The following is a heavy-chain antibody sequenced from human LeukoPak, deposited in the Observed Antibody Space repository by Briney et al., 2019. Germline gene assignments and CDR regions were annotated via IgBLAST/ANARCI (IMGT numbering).Heavy chain of an antibody. Sequence: SETLSLTCTVSGGSISSYYWSWIRQPPGKGLEWIGYIYYSGSTNYNPSLRSRVTISVDTSKNQFSLKLSSVTAADTAVYYCVRDEYYDSGTCYRNHFFHYWGRGTLVTVSS. J-gene: IGHJ4*02. D-gene: IGHD3-10*01. CDR3: VRDEYYDSGTCYRNHFFHY. CDR1: GGSISSYY. V-gene: IGHV4-59*01. CDR2: IYYSGST.